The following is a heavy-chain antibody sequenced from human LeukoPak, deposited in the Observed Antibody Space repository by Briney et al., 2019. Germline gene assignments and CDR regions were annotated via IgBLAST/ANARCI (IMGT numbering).Heavy chain of an antibody. D-gene: IGHD1-14*01. Sequence: ASVKVSCKASGYTFTGYYMHWVRQAPGQGLEWMGWINPNSGGTNYAQKFQGRVTMTRDTSISTAYMELSRLRSDDTAVYYCARETGSGGAFDIWGQGTMVTVSS. CDR2: INPNSGGT. V-gene: IGHV1-2*02. CDR3: ARETGSGGAFDI. J-gene: IGHJ3*02. CDR1: GYTFTGYY.